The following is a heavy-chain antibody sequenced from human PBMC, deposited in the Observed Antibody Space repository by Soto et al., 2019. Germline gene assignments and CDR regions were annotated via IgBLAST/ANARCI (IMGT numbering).Heavy chain of an antibody. V-gene: IGHV1-2*02. Sequence: KVLWKAPGESCKGYYDHWSRESIGHGLEWMGWINPKPGGTSYAQKFQSRVTLSRDTSINTAYLKLSRLRFDDAAVYFCARERYQVISAGMAVWGHGTTVPVSS. D-gene: IGHD2-2*01. CDR1: GESCKGYY. CDR2: INPKPGGT. J-gene: IGHJ6*02. CDR3: ARERYQVISAGMAV.